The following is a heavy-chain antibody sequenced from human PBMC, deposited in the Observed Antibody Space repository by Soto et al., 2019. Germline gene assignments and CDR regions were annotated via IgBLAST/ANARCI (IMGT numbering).Heavy chain of an antibody. V-gene: IGHV3-53*02. CDR3: ASTRGSSYDY. CDR1: GFTVSGNY. CDR2: IYNGGGT. J-gene: IGHJ4*02. D-gene: IGHD6-6*01. Sequence: EVQLVETGGGSIQPGGSLRLSCAASGFTVSGNYMSWVRQAPGKGLEWVSVIYNGGGTYYADSVKGRFTISRDNFKNTLYLQMNSLRAEDAAVYYCASTRGSSYDYWGQGTLVTVSS.